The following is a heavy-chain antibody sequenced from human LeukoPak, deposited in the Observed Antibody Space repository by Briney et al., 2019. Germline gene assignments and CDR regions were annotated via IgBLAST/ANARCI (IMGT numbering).Heavy chain of an antibody. Sequence: GGSLRLSCAASGFTFSAYVMHWVRQAPGKGPESVSAISRNWGTTYYASSVKGRFTISRDDSKNTLYLQMGSLSVEDMAVYYCARENQGGSDYWGQGTLVTVSS. CDR1: GFTFSAYV. CDR3: ARENQGGSDY. J-gene: IGHJ4*02. D-gene: IGHD1-14*01. V-gene: IGHV3-64*01. CDR2: ISRNWGTT.